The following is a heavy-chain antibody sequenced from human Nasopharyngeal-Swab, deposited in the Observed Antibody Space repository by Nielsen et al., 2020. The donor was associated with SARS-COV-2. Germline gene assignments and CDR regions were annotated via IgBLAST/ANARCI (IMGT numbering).Heavy chain of an antibody. CDR3: TTVAGSYGRFDY. CDR1: GYTSTEIS. J-gene: IGHJ4*02. Sequence: SVQLSCKVPGYTSTEISMHWARYAPGKGLEWVGGFDPEDGETIYAQKFQGRVTMTEDTSTDTAYMELSSLTSEDTAVYYCTTVAGSYGRFDYWGQGTLVTVSS. V-gene: IGHV1-24*01. CDR2: FDPEDGET. D-gene: IGHD1-26*01.